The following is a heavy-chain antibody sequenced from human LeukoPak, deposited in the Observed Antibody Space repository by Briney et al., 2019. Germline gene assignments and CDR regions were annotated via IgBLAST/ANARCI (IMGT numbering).Heavy chain of an antibody. V-gene: IGHV3-23*01. CDR3: AKGQVVVVVLTLLLDAFDI. CDR1: GFTFSSYA. Sequence: GGSLRLSRAASGFTFSSYAMSWVRQAPGKGLEWVSAISGSGGSTYYADSVKGRFTISRDNSKNTLYLQMNSLRAEDTAVYYCAKGQVVVVVLTLLLDAFDIWGQGTMVTVSS. CDR2: ISGSGGST. D-gene: IGHD3-22*01. J-gene: IGHJ3*02.